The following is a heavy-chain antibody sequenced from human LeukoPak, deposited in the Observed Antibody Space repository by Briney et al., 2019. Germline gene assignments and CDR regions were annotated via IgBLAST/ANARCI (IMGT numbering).Heavy chain of an antibody. J-gene: IGHJ5*02. CDR2: IYYSGST. CDR1: GGSISSSSYY. V-gene: IGHV4-39*07. Sequence: PPETLSLTCTVSGGSISSSSYYWGWIRQPPGKGLEWIGSIYYSGSTYYNPSLKSRVTISVDTSKNQFSLKLSSVTAADTAVYYCAGYDFWSGYGPNWFDPWGQGTLVTVSS. D-gene: IGHD3-3*01. CDR3: AGYDFWSGYGPNWFDP.